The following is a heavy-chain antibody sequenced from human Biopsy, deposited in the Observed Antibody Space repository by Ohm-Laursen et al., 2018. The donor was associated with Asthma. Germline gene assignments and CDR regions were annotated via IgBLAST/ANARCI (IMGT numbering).Heavy chain of an antibody. V-gene: IGHV1-3*04. CDR3: ARTYYDFLTGQVKDVFGV. CDR2: VNTGNGDT. D-gene: IGHD3-9*01. Sequence: ASVKVSCKASGYTFISFVIHWVRQAPGQRLEWMGWVNTGNGDTKYSQKFQGRVTITRDTSASTAYMELRSLRSEDTATYYCARTYYDFLTGQVKDVFGVWGQGTMVTVSS. J-gene: IGHJ3*01. CDR1: GYTFISFV.